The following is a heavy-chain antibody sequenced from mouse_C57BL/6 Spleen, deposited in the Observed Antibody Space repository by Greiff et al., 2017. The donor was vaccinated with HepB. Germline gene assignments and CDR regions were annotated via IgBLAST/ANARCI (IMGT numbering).Heavy chain of an antibody. CDR2: ISDGGSYT. Sequence: EVKVVESGGGLVKPGGSLKLSCAASGFTFSSYAMSWVRQTPEKRLEWVATISDGGSYTYYPDNVKGRFTISRDNAKNNLYLQMSHLKSEDTAMYYCAREGILRAWFAYWGQGTLVTVSA. CDR3: AREGILRAWFAY. V-gene: IGHV5-4*01. J-gene: IGHJ3*01. D-gene: IGHD1-1*01. CDR1: GFTFSSYA.